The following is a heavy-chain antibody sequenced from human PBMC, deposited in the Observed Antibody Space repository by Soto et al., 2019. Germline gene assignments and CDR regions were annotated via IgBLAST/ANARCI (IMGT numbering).Heavy chain of an antibody. D-gene: IGHD3-22*01. CDR3: ARVTDPYYYDSSGYFY. V-gene: IGHV1-69*13. Sequence: SVKVSCKASGGTFSSCAISWVRQAPGQGLEWMGGIIPIFGTANYAQKFQGRVTITADESTSTAYMELSSLRSEDTAVYYCARVTDPYYYDSSGYFYWGQGTLVTVSS. CDR1: GGTFSSCA. CDR2: IIPIFGTA. J-gene: IGHJ4*02.